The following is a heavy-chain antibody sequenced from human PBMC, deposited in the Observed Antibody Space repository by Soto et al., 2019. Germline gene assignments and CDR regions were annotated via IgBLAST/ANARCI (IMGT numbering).Heavy chain of an antibody. Sequence: VQLVQSGAEVKKPGSSVKVSCKASGGTFSSYTISWVRQAPGQGLEWMGRIIPILGIANYAQKFQGRVTITADKSTSTAYMELSSLRSEDTAVYYCARAPGVAGDWFDPWGQGTLVTVSS. J-gene: IGHJ5*02. CDR2: IIPILGIA. CDR1: GGTFSSYT. V-gene: IGHV1-69*02. D-gene: IGHD2-15*01. CDR3: ARAPGVAGDWFDP.